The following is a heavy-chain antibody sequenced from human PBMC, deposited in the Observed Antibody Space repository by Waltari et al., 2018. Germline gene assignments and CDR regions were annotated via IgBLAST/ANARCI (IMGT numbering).Heavy chain of an antibody. CDR1: GYPLTAYY. Sequence: QVQLVQSGTEVKKPGASVKVSCKASGYPLTAYYMHWLRQAPGQGLELMGCINPNSDDANYAQMFQGGVTMTMDTSIDTGYLELSSLRSDDTAVYYCARDVAGSQGGAFDIWGQGTMVTVSS. D-gene: IGHD6-19*01. CDR2: INPNSDDA. CDR3: ARDVAGSQGGAFDI. J-gene: IGHJ3*02. V-gene: IGHV1-2*02.